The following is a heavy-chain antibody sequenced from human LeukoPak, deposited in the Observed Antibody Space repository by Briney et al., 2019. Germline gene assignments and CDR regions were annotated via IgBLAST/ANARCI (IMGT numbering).Heavy chain of an antibody. J-gene: IGHJ4*02. V-gene: IGHV3-30*02. D-gene: IGHD3-10*01. CDR2: IRYDGSNK. CDR3: ARATRWFGDPILYFDY. Sequence: GGSLRLSCAASGFTFSSYGMHWVRQAPGKGLEWVAFIRYDGSNKYYADSVKGRFTISRDNAKNSLYLQMNSLRAEDTAVYYCARATRWFGDPILYFDYWGQGTLVTVSS. CDR1: GFTFSSYG.